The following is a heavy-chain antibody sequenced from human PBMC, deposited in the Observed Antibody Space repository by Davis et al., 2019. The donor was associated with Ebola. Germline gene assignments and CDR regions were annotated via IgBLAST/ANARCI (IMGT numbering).Heavy chain of an antibody. D-gene: IGHD3-10*01. Sequence: ASVKVSCKASGYTFTGYYMHWVRQAPGQGLEWMGWINPNSGGTNYAQKFQGRVTMTRDTSISTAYMELSRLRSDDTAVYYCAREPSAGSPWFDPWGQGTLVTVSS. J-gene: IGHJ5*02. CDR3: AREPSAGSPWFDP. V-gene: IGHV1-2*02. CDR2: INPNSGGT. CDR1: GYTFTGYY.